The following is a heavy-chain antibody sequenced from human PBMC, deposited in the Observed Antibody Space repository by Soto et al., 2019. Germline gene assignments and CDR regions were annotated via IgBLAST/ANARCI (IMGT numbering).Heavy chain of an antibody. CDR1: GGSVSSGSYY. V-gene: IGHV4-61*01. J-gene: IGHJ4*02. Sequence: QVQLQESGPGLVKPSETLSLTCTVSGGSVSSGSYYWSWIRQPPGKGLEWIGYIYYSGSTNYNPSLRSRVTISVDTSKHQFSLKLSSVTAADTAVYYCARMLAYCGGDCYHFDYWGQGTLVTVSS. D-gene: IGHD2-21*02. CDR3: ARMLAYCGGDCYHFDY. CDR2: IYYSGST.